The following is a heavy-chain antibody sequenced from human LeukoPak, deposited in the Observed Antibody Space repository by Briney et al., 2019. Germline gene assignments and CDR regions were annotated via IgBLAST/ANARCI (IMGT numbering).Heavy chain of an antibody. V-gene: IGHV1-18*01. Sequence: SVKVSCKASGGTFSSYAISWARQAPGQGLEWMGWISVYNGNTNYAQKLQGRVTMTTDTSTSTAYMELRSLRSDDTAAYYCARRSYGSGSYYVDYWGQGTLVTVSS. CDR2: ISVYNGNT. D-gene: IGHD3-10*01. J-gene: IGHJ4*02. CDR3: ARRSYGSGSYYVDY. CDR1: GGTFSSYA.